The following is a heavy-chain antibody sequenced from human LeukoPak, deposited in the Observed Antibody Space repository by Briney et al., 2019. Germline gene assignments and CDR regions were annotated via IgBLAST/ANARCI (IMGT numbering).Heavy chain of an antibody. J-gene: IGHJ4*02. CDR3: ARTSPRAATFDY. CDR2: IYTSGTT. D-gene: IGHD2-15*01. V-gene: IGHV4-4*07. CDR1: GGSISSYY. Sequence: SETLSLTCAVSGGSISSYYWSWIRQPAGRGLEWIGRIYTSGTTNYNPSLKSRVTMSVDTSKNQFSLNLNSVTAADTAVYYCARTSPRAATFDYWGQGTLVTVSS.